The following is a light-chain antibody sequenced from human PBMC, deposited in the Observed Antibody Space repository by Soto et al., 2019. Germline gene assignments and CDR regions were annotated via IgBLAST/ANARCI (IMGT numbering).Light chain of an antibody. J-gene: IGKJ4*01. CDR3: QQYGRSPLT. Sequence: EIVLTQSPATLSLSPGERATLSCGASQSVSSSYLAWYQQKPGLAPRLLIYDASTRATGISDRFSGSGSGTDFTLTISRLEPEDSAVYYCQQYGRSPLTFGGGTKVDIK. CDR1: QSVSSSY. CDR2: DAS. V-gene: IGKV3D-20*01.